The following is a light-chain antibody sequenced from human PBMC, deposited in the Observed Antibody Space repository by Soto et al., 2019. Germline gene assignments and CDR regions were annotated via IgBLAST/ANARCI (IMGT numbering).Light chain of an antibody. J-gene: IGKJ2*01. V-gene: IGKV1-39*01. CDR2: TAS. CDR3: QQSYSAPYT. CDR1: QSISTY. Sequence: DIQMTHSTYSLSASVGDRVTITCRASQSISTYLNWYHQNPGKAPRLLIYTASSLQSGVPSTFSGSGSGTDFTLTISSLQPEDFAPYYCQQSYSAPYTFGQGTKLEIK.